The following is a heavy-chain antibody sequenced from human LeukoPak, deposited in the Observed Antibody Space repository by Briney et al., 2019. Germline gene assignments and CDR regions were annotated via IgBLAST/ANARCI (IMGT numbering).Heavy chain of an antibody. V-gene: IGHV1-3*01. CDR2: INAGNGNT. CDR1: GYTFTSYA. Sequence: ASVKVSCKASGYTFTSYAMHWVRQAPGQRLEWMGWINAGNGNTKYSQKFQGRVTITRDTSASTAYMELSSLRSEDTAVYYCARWGLPAPGPGGGDYWGQGTLVAVSS. CDR3: ARWGLPAPGPGGGDY. J-gene: IGHJ4*02. D-gene: IGHD1-26*01.